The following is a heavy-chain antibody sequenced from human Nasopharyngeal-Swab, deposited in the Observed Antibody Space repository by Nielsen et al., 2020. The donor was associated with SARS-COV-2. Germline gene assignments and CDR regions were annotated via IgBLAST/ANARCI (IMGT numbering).Heavy chain of an antibody. CDR2: ISSSSSTI. CDR3: ARALHIYYYDSSGYFGDAFDI. J-gene: IGHJ3*02. V-gene: IGHV3-48*01. D-gene: IGHD3-22*01. Sequence: WIRQPPGKGLEWLSYISSSSSTIYYADSVKGRFTISRDNAKNSLYLQMNSLSAEDTAVYYCARALHIYYYDSSGYFGDAFDIWGQGTMVTVSS.